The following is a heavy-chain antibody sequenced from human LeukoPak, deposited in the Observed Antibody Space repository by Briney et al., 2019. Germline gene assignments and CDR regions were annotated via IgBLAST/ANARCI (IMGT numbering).Heavy chain of an antibody. V-gene: IGHV3-21*01. Sequence: PGGSLRLSCAASGFTFSSYWMSWVRQAPGKGLEWVSCISSSSNYIYYADSVKGRFTISRDNAKNSLFLQMNSLRAEDTAVYYCARDEGVSFDYWGQGILVTVSS. J-gene: IGHJ4*02. CDR1: GFTFSSYW. CDR3: ARDEGVSFDY. CDR2: ISSSSNYI.